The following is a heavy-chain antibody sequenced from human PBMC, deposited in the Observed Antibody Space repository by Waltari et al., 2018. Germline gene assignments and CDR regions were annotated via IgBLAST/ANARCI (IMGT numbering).Heavy chain of an antibody. D-gene: IGHD2-2*01. Sequence: QVQLVQSGAEVKKPGASVKVSCKASGYTFTGYYMHWVRQAPGQGLEWMGWINPNIGGTNYAQKFQGRVTITRDTSISTAYMELSRLRSDDTAVYYCARAHVAKYDAFDIWGQGTMVTVSS. J-gene: IGHJ3*02. V-gene: IGHV1-2*02. CDR2: INPNIGGT. CDR3: ARAHVAKYDAFDI. CDR1: GYTFTGYY.